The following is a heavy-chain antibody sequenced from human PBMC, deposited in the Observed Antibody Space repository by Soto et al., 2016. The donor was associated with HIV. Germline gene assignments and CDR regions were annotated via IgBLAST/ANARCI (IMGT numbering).Heavy chain of an antibody. CDR3: ARDLGYCTGDTRYWGWFDP. CDR2: ISAYNGNT. V-gene: IGHV1-18*01. CDR1: GYTFTNYG. J-gene: IGHJ5*02. Sequence: QVQLVQSGAEVKKPGASVKVSCKASGYTFTNYGISWVRQAPGQGLEWMGWISAYNGNTNYAQKFQGRVTMTTDTSTSTAYMELWSLRSDDTAVYYCARDLGYCTGDTRYWGWFDPWGQGTLVTVSS. D-gene: IGHD2-15*01.